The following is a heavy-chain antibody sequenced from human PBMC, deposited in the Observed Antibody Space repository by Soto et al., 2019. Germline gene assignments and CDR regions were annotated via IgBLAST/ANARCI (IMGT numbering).Heavy chain of an antibody. D-gene: IGHD3-22*01. CDR3: SREFTYYYESGGFDY. V-gene: IGHV3-30*01. Sequence: PEGSLGLSCAASGFTFSSYAMHWVRQAPGKGLEWVAVISYDGSNKYYAFSVKGRFTISRDNTKNTLYLQMNSLRAEDTAVYYCSREFTYYYESGGFDYWGQGTLVTVSS. CDR2: ISYDGSNK. J-gene: IGHJ4*02. CDR1: GFTFSSYA.